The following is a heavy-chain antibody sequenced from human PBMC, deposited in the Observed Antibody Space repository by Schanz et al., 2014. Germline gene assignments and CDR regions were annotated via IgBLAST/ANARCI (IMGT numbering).Heavy chain of an antibody. V-gene: IGHV3-23*01. CDR2: ISGTGGDDT. J-gene: IGHJ3*01. D-gene: IGHD1-26*01. CDR1: GFTFSSYA. Sequence: EVQLLESGGGLVQPGGSLRLSCAASGFTFSSYAMSWVRQAPGKGLLWVSSISGTGGDDTYYADSVKGRFTISRDNSKNTLFLQRNSLRTEDTAVYYCARKVVATIGGYYDNWGQGTRVTVSS. CDR3: ARKVVATIGGYYDN.